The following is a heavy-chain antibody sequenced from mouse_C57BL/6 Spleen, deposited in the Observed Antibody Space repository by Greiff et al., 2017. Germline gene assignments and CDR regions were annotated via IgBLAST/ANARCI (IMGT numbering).Heavy chain of an antibody. Sequence: EVNVVDSGGGLVKPGGSLKLSCAASGFTFSDYGMHWVRQAPEKGLEWVAYISSGSSTIYYADTVKGRFTISRDNAKNTLFLQMTSLRSEDTAMYYCARYDAMDYWGQGTSVTVSS. CDR1: GFTFSDYG. D-gene: IGHD2-12*01. CDR2: ISSGSSTI. J-gene: IGHJ4*01. CDR3: ARYDAMDY. V-gene: IGHV5-17*01.